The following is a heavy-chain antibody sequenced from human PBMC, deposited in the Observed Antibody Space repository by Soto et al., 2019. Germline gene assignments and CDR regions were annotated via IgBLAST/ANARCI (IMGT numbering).Heavy chain of an antibody. CDR3: VRRHVSATGIDWFDP. Sequence: QVQLVQSGTEVKKPGASVKVSCKASGYTFTSYGIHWVRQAPGQRLEWMGWINAANGDTKYSPKFQGRVTITRDTSACTASMELSSLRSEDTAVYYCVRRHVSATGIDWFDPWGQGTLVTVAS. D-gene: IGHD6-13*01. V-gene: IGHV1-3*01. CDR2: INAANGDT. J-gene: IGHJ5*02. CDR1: GYTFTSYG.